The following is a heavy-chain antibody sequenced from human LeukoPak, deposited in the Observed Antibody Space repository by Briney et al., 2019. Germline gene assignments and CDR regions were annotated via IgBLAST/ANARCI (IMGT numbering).Heavy chain of an antibody. CDR2: VSKSGDSI. V-gene: IGHV3-48*03. D-gene: IGHD3-3*01. J-gene: IGHJ6*02. Sequence: GGSLRLSCAASGFTFSSYEMNWVRQAPGKGLEWVSYVSKSGDSIYYADSVKGRFTISRDNAKNSLYLQVNSLRAEDTAVYYCARDSRYNTHYYYGMDVWGQGTTVTVSS. CDR3: ARDSRYNTHYYYGMDV. CDR1: GFTFSSYE.